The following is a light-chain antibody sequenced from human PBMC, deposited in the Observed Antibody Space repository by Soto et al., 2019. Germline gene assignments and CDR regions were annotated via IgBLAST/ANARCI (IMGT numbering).Light chain of an antibody. CDR3: SSYTRSSTLDVV. J-gene: IGLJ2*01. CDR2: DVS. V-gene: IGLV2-14*01. CDR1: SSDVGGYNY. Sequence: QSVLTQPASVSGSPGQSITISCTGTSSDVGGYNYVSWYQQHPGKAPKFMIYDVSNRPSGVSNRFSGSKSGNTASLTISGLQAEDEADYYCSSYTRSSTLDVVFGGGTKLTVL.